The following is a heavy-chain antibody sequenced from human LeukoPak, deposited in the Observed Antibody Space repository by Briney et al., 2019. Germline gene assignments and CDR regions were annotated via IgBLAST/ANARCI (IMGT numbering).Heavy chain of an antibody. CDR3: AKAPIGYCSGGSCPIRGYFDY. J-gene: IGHJ4*02. Sequence: PGGSLRLSCAASGLTFSSYAMSWVRQAPGKGLEWVSAISGSGGSTYYADSVKGRFTISRDNSKNTLYLQMNSLRAEDTAVYYCAKAPIGYCSGGSCPIRGYFDYWGQGTLVTVSS. V-gene: IGHV3-23*01. D-gene: IGHD2-15*01. CDR1: GLTFSSYA. CDR2: ISGSGGST.